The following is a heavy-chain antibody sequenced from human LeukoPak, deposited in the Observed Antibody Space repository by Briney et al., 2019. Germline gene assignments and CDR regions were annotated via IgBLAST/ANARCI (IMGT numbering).Heavy chain of an antibody. D-gene: IGHD3-9*01. V-gene: IGHV3-9*01. CDR2: ISWNSGSI. Sequence: PGGSLRLSCAASGFTFDDYAMHWVRQAPGKGLEWVSGISWNSGSIGYADSVKGRFTISRDNAKNSLYLQMNSLRAEDTALYYCAKDLGLTGYYGMDVWGQGTTVTVSS. CDR3: AKDLGLTGYYGMDV. J-gene: IGHJ6*02. CDR1: GFTFDDYA.